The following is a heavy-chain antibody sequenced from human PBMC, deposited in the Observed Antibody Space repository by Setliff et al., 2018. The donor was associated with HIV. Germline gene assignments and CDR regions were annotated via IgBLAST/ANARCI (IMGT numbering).Heavy chain of an antibody. V-gene: IGHV4-59*01. J-gene: IGHJ3*02. CDR1: AGSMNDDI. Sequence: KASETLSLTCTVSAGSMNDDIWAWIRQPPGRGFQWIGFISDTGNTNYNPSLESPITMSVDTANNQFSLRLTSVTAAATGIYYCARQHADYGFDIWGQGTMVTVSS. D-gene: IGHD3-10*01. CDR3: ARQHADYGFDI. CDR2: ISDTGNT.